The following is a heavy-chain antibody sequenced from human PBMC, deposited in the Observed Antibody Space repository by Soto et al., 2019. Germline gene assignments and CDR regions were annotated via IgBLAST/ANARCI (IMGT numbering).Heavy chain of an antibody. D-gene: IGHD1-26*01. V-gene: IGHV3-15*01. J-gene: IGHJ3*02. CDR1: GIDSPYAW. Sequence: EVQLVESGGGLVNPGGSLRLSFEVSGIDSPYAWMTWVRQAPGRGLECIGRIKRKARGGSIDYAAPVKGRFTISRDDSRSMLYLQMNSLISEDTGVYYCTHIGRPPPNDAFATWGRGTVVTVSS. CDR3: THIGRPPPNDAFAT. CDR2: IKRKARGGSI.